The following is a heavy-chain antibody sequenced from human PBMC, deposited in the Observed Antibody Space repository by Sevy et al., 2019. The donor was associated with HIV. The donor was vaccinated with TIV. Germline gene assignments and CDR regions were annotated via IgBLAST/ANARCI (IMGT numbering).Heavy chain of an antibody. CDR1: GFTLSSYW. D-gene: IGHD6-13*01. CDR3: VRAMAAAQSY. J-gene: IGHJ4*02. V-gene: IGHV3-7*01. CDR2: INQDGNKK. Sequence: GGSLRLSCAASGFTLSSYWVNWVRQAPGKGLECVANINQDGNKKYYVDSVKGRFTISRDNIMNSVHLQMNSLRAEDTAVYYCVRAMAAAQSYWGQGGLVTVSS.